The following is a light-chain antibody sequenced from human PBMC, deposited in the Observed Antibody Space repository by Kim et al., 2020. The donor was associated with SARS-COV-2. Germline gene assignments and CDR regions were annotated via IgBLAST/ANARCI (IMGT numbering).Light chain of an antibody. CDR1: TANIGRTT. CDR3: ATWDDSLEGRV. V-gene: IGLV1-44*01. CDR2: YDD. J-gene: IGLJ3*02. Sequence: GQRVSFACAGGTANIGRTTVNCYHQLPGTAPRLIIYYDDRRPSGVPDRFSGSRSGTSASLAISGLRSEDEGDYYCATWDDSLEGRVFGGGTKVTVL.